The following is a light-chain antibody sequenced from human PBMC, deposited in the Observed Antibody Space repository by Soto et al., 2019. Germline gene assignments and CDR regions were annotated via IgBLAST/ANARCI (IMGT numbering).Light chain of an antibody. CDR2: KAS. CDR3: QHYNTYSQT. V-gene: IGKV1-5*03. J-gene: IGKJ1*01. CDR1: QTISSW. Sequence: DIQMTQSPSTLSVSLGDRVTITCLASQTISSWLALYQQKPGKAPKLLIYKASTLKSGVPSRFSGSGSGTEFTLTISSLQPDDFATYYCQHYNTYSQTFGQGTKVDI.